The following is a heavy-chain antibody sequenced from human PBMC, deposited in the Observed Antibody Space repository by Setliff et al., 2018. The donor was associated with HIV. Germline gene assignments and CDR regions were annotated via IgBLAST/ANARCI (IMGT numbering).Heavy chain of an antibody. CDR3: VRPTADRTNYYYYMDV. V-gene: IGHV1-2*02. J-gene: IGHJ6*03. CDR1: GYIFTDYY. CDR2: INPNGGYT. D-gene: IGHD2-8*01. Sequence: ASVKVSCKASGYIFTDYYIHWVRQAPGQGLEWMGWINPNGGYTNYAQKFLGRVTMTQDTSFTTAYLELSRLGSDDTAVYYCVRPTADRTNYYYYMDVWGKGTTVTVSS.